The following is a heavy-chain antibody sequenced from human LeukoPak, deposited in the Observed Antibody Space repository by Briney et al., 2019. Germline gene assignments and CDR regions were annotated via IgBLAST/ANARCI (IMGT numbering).Heavy chain of an antibody. CDR3: ARKGSGSYDILTGYQRLYYFDY. V-gene: IGHV4-31*03. J-gene: IGHJ4*02. CDR2: MYYSGST. Sequence: SHTLSLTCTVSGASISSGDYYWSWIRQHPGKGLEWIGYMYYSGSTYYNPSLKSRVTISGDTPNNHFSLKLRSVTAADTAMYYCARKGSGSYDILTGYQRLYYFDYWGQGTLVTVSS. CDR1: GASISSGDYY. D-gene: IGHD3-9*01.